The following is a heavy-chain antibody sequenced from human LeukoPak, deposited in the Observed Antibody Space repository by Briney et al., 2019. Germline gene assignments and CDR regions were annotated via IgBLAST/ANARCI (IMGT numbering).Heavy chain of an antibody. D-gene: IGHD3-3*01. CDR1: GGSISSSSYY. J-gene: IGHJ5*02. CDR3: ARLGYDFWSGYSNWFDP. CDR2: IYYSGSA. Sequence: SETLSLTCTVSGGSISSSSYYWGWIRQPPGKGLEWIGSIYYSGSAYYNPSLKSRVTISVDTSKNQFSLKLSSVTAADTAVYYCARLGYDFWSGYSNWFDPWGQGTLVTVSS. V-gene: IGHV4-39*01.